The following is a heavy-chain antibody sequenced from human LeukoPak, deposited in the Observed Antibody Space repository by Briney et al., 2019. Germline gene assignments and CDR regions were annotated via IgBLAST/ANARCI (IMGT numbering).Heavy chain of an antibody. J-gene: IGHJ4*02. CDR2: ISSSSSYI. CDR1: GFTFSSYA. Sequence: GGSLRLSCAASGFTFSSYAMSWVRQAPGKGLEWVSSISSSSSYIYYADSVKGRFTISRDNAKNSLYLQMNSLRAEDTAVYYCARDLSSSWYQDYFDYWGQGTLVTVSS. CDR3: ARDLSSSWYQDYFDY. D-gene: IGHD6-13*01. V-gene: IGHV3-21*01.